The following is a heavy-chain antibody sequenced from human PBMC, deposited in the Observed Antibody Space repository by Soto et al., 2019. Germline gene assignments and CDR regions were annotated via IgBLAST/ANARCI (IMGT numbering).Heavy chain of an antibody. CDR3: ARVYSGSYSDS. V-gene: IGHV4-4*02. CDR2: IFHGGST. J-gene: IGHJ4*02. Sequence: SETLSLTCAVSGASIRSNNWWSWVRQPPGKGLEWIGEIFHGGSTYYNPSLKTRLTISVDKSKNQFSLNLTSVTAADTTVYYCARVYSGSYSDSWGRGTLVTVSS. CDR1: GASIRSNNW. D-gene: IGHD1-26*01.